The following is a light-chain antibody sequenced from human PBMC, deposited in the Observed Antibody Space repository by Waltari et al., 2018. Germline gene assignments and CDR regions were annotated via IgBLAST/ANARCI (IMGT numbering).Light chain of an antibody. CDR1: QSISIY. J-gene: IGKJ1*01. Sequence: DIQMTQSPSSLSASVGDGVTITCRASQSISIYLNWYQQKPGKAPKLLIYAAPTLHSGVPSRFRGSGSGTECTLTIGSLQPEDFATYYCQKSSSTPPWTFGQGRKGESK. CDR2: AAP. V-gene: IGKV1-39*01. CDR3: QKSSSTPPWT.